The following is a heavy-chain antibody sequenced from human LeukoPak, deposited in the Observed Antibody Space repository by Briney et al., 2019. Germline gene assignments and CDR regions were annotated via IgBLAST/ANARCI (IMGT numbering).Heavy chain of an antibody. Sequence: SETLSLTCTVSGGSISRDYWGWIRQPPGKGLEWLGSWSTSYKASLESRVTISVDASKNQLYLRLSSLTAADTAVYYCERHVAYAPFDSWGQGTLVTVSS. J-gene: IGHJ4*02. CDR2: WST. CDR3: ERHVAYAPFDS. D-gene: IGHD4-17*01. V-gene: IGHV4-39*01. CDR1: GGSISRDY.